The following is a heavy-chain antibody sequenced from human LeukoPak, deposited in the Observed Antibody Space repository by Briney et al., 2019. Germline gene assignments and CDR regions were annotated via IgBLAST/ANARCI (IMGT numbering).Heavy chain of an antibody. J-gene: IGHJ3*01. CDR1: GSTFPNAW. D-gene: IGHD3-10*01. CDR3: AHGLWHYDAFDV. V-gene: IGHV3-15*01. Sequence: PGGSLRLSCGASGSTFPNAWMNWVRQAPGKGLEWVGRIKSKSDGETTDYAAPVKGRFTISRDDPKITLYLQMNSLKTEDTAVYYCAHGLWHYDAFDVWGQGTMVTVSS. CDR2: IKSKSDGETT.